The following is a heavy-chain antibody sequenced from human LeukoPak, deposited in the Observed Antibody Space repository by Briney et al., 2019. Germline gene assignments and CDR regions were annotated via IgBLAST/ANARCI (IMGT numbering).Heavy chain of an antibody. CDR2: IKQDGSEK. CDR1: GFTFSSYW. V-gene: IGHV3-7*01. J-gene: IGHJ4*02. D-gene: IGHD2-2*01. Sequence: GGSLRLSCAASGFTFSSYWMSWVRQAPGKGLEWVANIKQDGSEKYYVDSVKGRFTISRDNAKNSLYLQMNSLRAEDTAVYYCARVPSPHIVVVPAAFGYWGQGTLVTVSS. CDR3: ARVPSPHIVVVPAAFGY.